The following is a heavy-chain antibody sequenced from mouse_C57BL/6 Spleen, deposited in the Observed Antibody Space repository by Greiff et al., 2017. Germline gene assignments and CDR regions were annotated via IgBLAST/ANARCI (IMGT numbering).Heavy chain of an antibody. CDR1: GFTFSSYA. V-gene: IGHV5-4*01. J-gene: IGHJ2*01. CDR3: ARDDSAGYVGFDD. D-gene: IGHD3-2*02. Sequence: DVKLVESGGGLVKPGGSLKLSCAASGFTFSSYAMSWVRQTLEKRLEWVATRSDGGSYTNYPDNVKGRFTISRDTAKNNLYLQMSHLKSEDTAMYYCARDDSAGYVGFDDWGQGTTLTVSS. CDR2: RSDGGSYT.